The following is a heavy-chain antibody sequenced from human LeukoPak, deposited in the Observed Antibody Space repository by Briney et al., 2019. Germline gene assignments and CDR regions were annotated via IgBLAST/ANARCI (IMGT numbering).Heavy chain of an antibody. Sequence: SETLSLTCFVSNGSITSTSYDWAWLRQSTGKGLEWIGTTCSGGSAYYKTSLKSRVTISVDTSKTQLSLRLTSVTAADTAVYYCARQGGGDFVDSWGQGTLVSVS. CDR2: TCSGGSA. V-gene: IGHV4-39*01. CDR3: ARQGGGDFVDS. D-gene: IGHD4-17*01. CDR1: NGSITSTSYD. J-gene: IGHJ4*02.